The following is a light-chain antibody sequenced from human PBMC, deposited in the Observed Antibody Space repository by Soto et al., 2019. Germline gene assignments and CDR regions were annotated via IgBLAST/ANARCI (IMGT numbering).Light chain of an antibody. CDR1: QGINSW. CDR2: AAS. Sequence: DIQMTQSPSSVSASVGDRVTITCRASQGINSWLAWYQQKPGKAPKLLIYAASNLQSGVPSRFSGSGSGTDFTLTISSLQAEDFATYYCQQANSFPLTVGQGTRLEIK. V-gene: IGKV1-12*01. J-gene: IGKJ5*01. CDR3: QQANSFPLT.